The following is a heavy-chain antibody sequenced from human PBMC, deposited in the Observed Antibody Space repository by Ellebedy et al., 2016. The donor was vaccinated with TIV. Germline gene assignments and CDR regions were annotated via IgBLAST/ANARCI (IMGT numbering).Heavy chain of an antibody. CDR3: ARAWKGDTAMEGYYYYGMDV. J-gene: IGHJ6*02. D-gene: IGHD5-18*01. CDR1: GGTFSSYA. Sequence: AASVKVSCKASGGTFSSYAISWVRQAPGQGLEWMGGIIPIFGTANYAQKFQGRVTITADESTSTAYMELSSLRSEDTAVYYCARAWKGDTAMEGYYYYGMDVWGQGTTVTVSS. CDR2: IIPIFGTA. V-gene: IGHV1-69*13.